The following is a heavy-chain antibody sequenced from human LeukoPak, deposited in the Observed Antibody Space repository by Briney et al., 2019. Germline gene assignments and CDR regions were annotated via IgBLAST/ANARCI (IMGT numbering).Heavy chain of an antibody. J-gene: IGHJ6*02. CDR2: VYYSGGT. V-gene: IGHV4-61*03. Sequence: SETLSLTCPVSGGSVSSGSHYWSWIRQPPGKGLEWIGHVYYSGGTSYNPSLKGRVTISVDTSKNHFSLELHSVTAADTAVYYCARDGIAVAGTHYYYGMDVWGQGTTVTVSS. D-gene: IGHD6-19*01. CDR1: GGSVSSGSHY. CDR3: ARDGIAVAGTHYYYGMDV.